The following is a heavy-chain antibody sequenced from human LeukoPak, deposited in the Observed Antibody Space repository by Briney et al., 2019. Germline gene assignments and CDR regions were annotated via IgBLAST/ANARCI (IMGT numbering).Heavy chain of an antibody. Sequence: KASETLSLTCTVSGGSISSSSYYWGWIRQPPGKGLEWIGSIYYSGSTYYNPSLKSRVTISVDTSKNQFSLKLSSVTAADTAVYYCARTLPYYDFWSGYLAFDDRGQGILVTVSS. CDR1: GGSISSSSYY. D-gene: IGHD3-3*01. J-gene: IGHJ4*02. V-gene: IGHV4-39*01. CDR2: IYYSGST. CDR3: ARTLPYYDFWSGYLAFDD.